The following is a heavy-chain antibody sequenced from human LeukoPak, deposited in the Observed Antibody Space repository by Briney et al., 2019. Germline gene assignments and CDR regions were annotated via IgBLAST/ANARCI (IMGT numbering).Heavy chain of an antibody. D-gene: IGHD3-22*01. Sequence: ASVKVSCEASGYSFTDNYLHWVRQAPGRGLEWMGWINPNSGDTNYAQKFQGRVTMTRDTSISTAYMELSRLRSDDKAVYYCARGSLYYYDSSGYYSVWGQGTLVTVSS. CDR1: GYSFTDNY. J-gene: IGHJ4*02. CDR3: ARGSLYYYDSSGYYSV. V-gene: IGHV1-2*02. CDR2: INPNSGDT.